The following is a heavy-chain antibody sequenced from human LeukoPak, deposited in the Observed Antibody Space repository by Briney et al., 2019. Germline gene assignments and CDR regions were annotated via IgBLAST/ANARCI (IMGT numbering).Heavy chain of an antibody. V-gene: IGHV3-48*01. J-gene: IGHJ4*02. D-gene: IGHD3-3*01. Sequence: GGSLRLSCAASGFIFSSYSMNWVRQAPGKGLEWVSYISSRGSSIYYADSVKGRFTISRDNAKNSLYLQLNSLRAEDTAVYYCASEIIFGSFDYWGQGTLVTVSS. CDR2: ISSRGSSI. CDR1: GFIFSSYS. CDR3: ASEIIFGSFDY.